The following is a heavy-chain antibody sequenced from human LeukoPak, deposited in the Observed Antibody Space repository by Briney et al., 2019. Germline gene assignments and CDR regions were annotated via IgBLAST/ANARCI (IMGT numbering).Heavy chain of an antibody. Sequence: ASVKVSCKASGYTFTSYYLYWVRQAPGQGLEWMGVINPSGGSTTSAQKFQGRVTMTEDTSTDTAYMELSSLRSEDTAVYYCATRRGGYCSGGSCLYYDSSGYYYAFDIWGQGTMVTVSS. D-gene: IGHD2-15*01. V-gene: IGHV1-46*01. CDR1: GYTFTSYY. CDR2: INPSGGST. CDR3: ATRRGGYCSGGSCLYYDSSGYYYAFDI. J-gene: IGHJ3*02.